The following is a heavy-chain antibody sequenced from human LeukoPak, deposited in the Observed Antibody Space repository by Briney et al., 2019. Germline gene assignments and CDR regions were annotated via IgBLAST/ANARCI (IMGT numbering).Heavy chain of an antibody. Sequence: PGGSLRLSCEASGLTFSSYWMHWVRQVPGKGLMWVSRISSDGSSTTYADSVKGRFTISRDNAKNTLYLQMNSLRAEDTAVYYCAAPGNRVSGPFDFWGQGTLVTVSS. J-gene: IGHJ4*02. CDR3: AAPGNRVSGPFDF. CDR2: ISSDGSST. V-gene: IGHV3-74*01. D-gene: IGHD3-10*01. CDR1: GLTFSSYW.